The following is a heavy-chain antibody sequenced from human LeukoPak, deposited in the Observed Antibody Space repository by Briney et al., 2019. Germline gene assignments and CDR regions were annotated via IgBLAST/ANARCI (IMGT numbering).Heavy chain of an antibody. J-gene: IGHJ5*02. V-gene: IGHV3-23*01. CDR1: GFTFSSYA. Sequence: GASLRLSSAASGFTFSSYAMCWVRQAPGKGLQWVSSITRSGDNTYYADSVKGRCTISRDNTKNTLHLQVNSLRAEDTAVYYCVRGSSANYDTWGQGTLVTVSS. CDR2: ITRSGDNT. CDR3: VRGSSANYDT. D-gene: IGHD4/OR15-4a*01.